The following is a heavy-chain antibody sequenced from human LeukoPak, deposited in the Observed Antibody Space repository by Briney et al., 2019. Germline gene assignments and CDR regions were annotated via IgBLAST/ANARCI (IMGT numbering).Heavy chain of an antibody. J-gene: IGHJ5*02. CDR1: GGSISGYY. Sequence: SSETLSLTCSVSGGSISGYYWSWIRQTPGKGLEWIAYIHSSGSTSYNPSLKSRVSLSLDTSREQFSLKLSSVTAADTAVYYCARQGWRASGSPFNTWGQGPLVIPSS. V-gene: IGHV4-59*08. CDR2: IHSSGST. D-gene: IGHD3-10*01. CDR3: ARQGWRASGSPFNT.